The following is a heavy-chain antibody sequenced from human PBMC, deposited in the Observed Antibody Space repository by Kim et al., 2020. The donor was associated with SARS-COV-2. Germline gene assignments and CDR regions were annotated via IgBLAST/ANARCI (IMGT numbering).Heavy chain of an antibody. CDR2: ISYDGSNK. CDR3: AKWGTDSSGYYYGY. CDR1: GFTFSSYG. D-gene: IGHD3-22*01. V-gene: IGHV3-30*18. Sequence: GGSLRLSCAASGFTFSSYGMHWVRQAPGKGQEWVAVISYDGSNKYYADSVKGRFTISRDNSKNTLYLQMNSLRAEDTAVYYCAKWGTDSSGYYYGYWGQGTLVTVSS. J-gene: IGHJ4*02.